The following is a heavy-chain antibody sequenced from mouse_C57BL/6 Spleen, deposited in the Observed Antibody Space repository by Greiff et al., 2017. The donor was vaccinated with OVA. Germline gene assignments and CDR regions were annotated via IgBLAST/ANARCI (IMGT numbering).Heavy chain of an antibody. J-gene: IGHJ1*03. Sequence: VQLQQSGAELVKPGASVKISCKASGYAFSSYWMNWVKQRPGKGLEWIGQIYPGDGDTNYNGKFKGKATLTADKSSSTAYMQLSSLTSEDSAVYFCARGAYYGSSPWYFDVWGTGTTVTVSS. D-gene: IGHD1-1*01. CDR1: GYAFSSYW. CDR3: ARGAYYGSSPWYFDV. CDR2: IYPGDGDT. V-gene: IGHV1-80*01.